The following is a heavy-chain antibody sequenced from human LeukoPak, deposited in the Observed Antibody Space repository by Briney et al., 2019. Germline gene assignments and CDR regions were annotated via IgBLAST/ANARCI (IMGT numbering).Heavy chain of an antibody. CDR3: ARESQSASSWDSNFDY. J-gene: IGHJ4*02. CDR2: IKEDGSEK. V-gene: IGHV3-7*01. Sequence: GGSLRLSCAVSGLTLSRYWMTWVRQAPGKGLEWVANIKEDGSEKYYVDSVKGRFTISRDNAKKSLFLQMNSLRAEDTAVYYCARESQSASSWDSNFDYWGQGTFVTVSS. CDR1: GLTLSRYW. D-gene: IGHD4-11*01.